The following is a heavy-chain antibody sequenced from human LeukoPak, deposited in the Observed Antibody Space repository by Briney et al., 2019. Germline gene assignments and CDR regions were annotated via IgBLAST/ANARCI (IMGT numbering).Heavy chain of an antibody. V-gene: IGHV3-23*01. D-gene: IGHD3-16*01. Sequence: GGSLILSCAASAFKFSSYAMNWVRQAPGKGLEWVAGISGGGAGTYYVDSVKGRFTISRDNSKNTLYLQMNSLGAEDTAVYYCAKVLRQWTHALLFDSWGQGTLVTVSS. CDR1: AFKFSSYA. J-gene: IGHJ4*02. CDR2: ISGGGAGT. CDR3: AKVLRQWTHALLFDS.